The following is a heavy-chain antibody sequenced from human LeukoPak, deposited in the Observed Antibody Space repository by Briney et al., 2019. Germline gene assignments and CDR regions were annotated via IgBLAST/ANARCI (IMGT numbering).Heavy chain of an antibody. CDR2: MYHSGST. Sequence: SETLSLTCTVSGGSITRYYWTWMRQPPGKGLEWIGYMYHSGSTNYNPSLKSRVGISVDTSKNQFSLRLSSVTSADTAVYYCAREGPRDAYNRDNYIDSWGQGTLVTVSS. V-gene: IGHV4-59*01. CDR3: AREGPRDAYNRDNYIDS. CDR1: GGSITRYY. D-gene: IGHD5-24*01. J-gene: IGHJ5*01.